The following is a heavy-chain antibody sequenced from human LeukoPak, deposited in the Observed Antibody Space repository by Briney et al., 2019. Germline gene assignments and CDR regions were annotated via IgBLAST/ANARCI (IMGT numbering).Heavy chain of an antibody. CDR2: IIPMLGTV. CDR1: GGTPRFYP. J-gene: IGHJ3*01. CDR3: ARLRPRDGLDV. Sequence: SVKVSCKASGGTPRFYPISWVRQAPGQGLEWMGRIIPMLGTVDSAQKFQGRVTITADNSTNTAYMELTSLSPEDTALYFCARLRPRDGLDVWGQGTMVTVFS. V-gene: IGHV1-69*08.